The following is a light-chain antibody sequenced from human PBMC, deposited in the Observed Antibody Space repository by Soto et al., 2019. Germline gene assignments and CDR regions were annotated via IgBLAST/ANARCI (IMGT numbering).Light chain of an antibody. CDR1: QSVSSSY. CDR2: GAS. CDR3: QQYGSSPQT. V-gene: IGKV3-20*01. Sequence: EIVWTQSPGTLSFSPGERATLSCRASQSVSSSYLAWYQQKPGQAPRLLIYGASSRATGIPDRFSGSGSGTDFTLTISRLEPEDFAVYYCQQYGSSPQTFGQGTKVEIK. J-gene: IGKJ1*01.